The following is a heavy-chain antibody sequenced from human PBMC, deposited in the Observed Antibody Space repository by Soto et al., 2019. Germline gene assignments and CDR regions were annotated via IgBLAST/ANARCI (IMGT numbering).Heavy chain of an antibody. V-gene: IGHV3-23*01. Sequence: EVQLLESGGGLVQPGGSLRLSCVASGFSFSDHAMTWVRQAPGKGLEWVSIILSTTGMSYYADSAKGRFTISRDSSKNTLYLQMNSLRAEDTALYYCAKGGRGYDYFDYWGQGTLVTVSS. CDR3: AKGGRGYDYFDY. D-gene: IGHD5-12*01. J-gene: IGHJ4*02. CDR2: ILSTTGMS. CDR1: GFSFSDHA.